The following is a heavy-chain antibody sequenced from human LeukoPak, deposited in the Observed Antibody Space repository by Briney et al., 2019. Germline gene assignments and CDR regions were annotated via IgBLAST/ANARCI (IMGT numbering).Heavy chain of an antibody. V-gene: IGHV7-4-1*02. J-gene: IGHJ6*02. CDR3: ARRQWTYYYGSGSTTQLPVMDV. D-gene: IGHD3-10*01. CDR1: GYTFTSYA. CDR2: INTNTGNP. Sequence: ASVKVSCKASGYTFTSYAMNWVRQAPGQGLEWMGWINTNTGNPTYAQGFTGRFVFSLDTSVSTAYLQISSLKAEDTAVYYCARRQWTYYYGSGSTTQLPVMDVWGQGTTVTVSS.